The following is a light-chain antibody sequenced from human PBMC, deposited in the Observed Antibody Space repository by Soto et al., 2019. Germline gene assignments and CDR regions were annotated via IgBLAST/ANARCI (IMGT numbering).Light chain of an antibody. CDR2: DAS. Sequence: EIVMTQSPATLSVSPGKRATLSCRASQSISSDLAWYQQKPGQAPSLLIYDASTRATGIPARFSGSGSGTEFTLTISSLQSEYFAVYYCQQFYRGWTFGQGTKVEIE. CDR1: QSISSD. CDR3: QQFYRGWT. J-gene: IGKJ1*01. V-gene: IGKV3-15*01.